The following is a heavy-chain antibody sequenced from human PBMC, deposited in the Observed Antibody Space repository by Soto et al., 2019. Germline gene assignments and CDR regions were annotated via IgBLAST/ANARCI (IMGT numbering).Heavy chain of an antibody. D-gene: IGHD1-1*01. CDR1: GFTFSYNA. CDR3: ARGTTTSAFSAMDV. V-gene: IGHV3-30-3*01. Sequence: QVQLGESGGGVVQPGRSLRISCAASGFTFSYNALNWVRQAPGKGLGWVAVISYDGDNKYIAESVKGRFTISRDNSKNTVSLQMNSVRTEDTAMYFCARGTTTSAFSAMDVWGQGTTVTVSS. J-gene: IGHJ6*02. CDR2: ISYDGDNK.